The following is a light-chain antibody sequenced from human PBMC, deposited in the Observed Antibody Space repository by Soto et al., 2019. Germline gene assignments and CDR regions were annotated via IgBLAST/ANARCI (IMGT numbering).Light chain of an antibody. CDR1: SSNIGTNF. J-gene: IGLJ7*01. CDR2: SNN. CDR3: AAWDDSLIAYV. V-gene: IGLV1-44*01. Sequence: QSVLTQPPSASGTPGQRVSISSSGSSSNIGTNFVDWYQQLPGTAPKLLIYSNNQRPSGVPARFSGSKSGTSASLAISGLQSEDEADYYCAAWDDSLIAYVFGSGTQLTVL.